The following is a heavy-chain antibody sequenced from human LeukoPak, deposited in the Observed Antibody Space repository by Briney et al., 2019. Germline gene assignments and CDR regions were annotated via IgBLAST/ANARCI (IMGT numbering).Heavy chain of an antibody. CDR3: ARFSRGRGGFDY. V-gene: IGHV5-10-1*01. CDR1: GYTFTNFW. Sequence: GESLKISCKGSGYTFTNFWMTWVRQMPGKGLEWMGRIDPTDSSSNYSPSFQGHVTISADKSISTAYLQWSSLEASDTAMYYCARFSRGRGGFDYWGQGTLVTVSS. D-gene: IGHD6-19*01. CDR2: IDPTDSSS. J-gene: IGHJ4*02.